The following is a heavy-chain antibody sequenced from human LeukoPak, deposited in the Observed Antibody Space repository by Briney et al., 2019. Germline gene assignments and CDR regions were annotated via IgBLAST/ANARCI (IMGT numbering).Heavy chain of an antibody. CDR2: INPNSGDT. D-gene: IGHD2-2*01. CDR3: ARANFLYCSSTTCLFDY. CDR1: GYTFTHYH. V-gene: IGHV1-2*02. Sequence: ASVKVSCKASGYTFTHYHLHWVRQAPGQGFEWMGWINPNSGDTNYAQKFQGRVTMTRDTPISTAHMEMSRLRSDDTAVYYCARANFLYCSSTTCLFDYWGQGTLVTVSS. J-gene: IGHJ4*02.